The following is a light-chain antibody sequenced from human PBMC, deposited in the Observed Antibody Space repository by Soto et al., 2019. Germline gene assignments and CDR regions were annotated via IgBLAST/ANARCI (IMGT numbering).Light chain of an antibody. CDR2: VAS. Sequence: EIVLTQSPGTLSLSPGERATLSCRASQSVSSNYLTWYQQKPGQAPRLLIYVASSRATGIPDRFSGSGSGTDFTLTISRLEPEDLAVYYCQQYSTSPFPFGPGTKVDIK. J-gene: IGKJ3*01. V-gene: IGKV3-20*01. CDR1: QSVSSNY. CDR3: QQYSTSPFP.